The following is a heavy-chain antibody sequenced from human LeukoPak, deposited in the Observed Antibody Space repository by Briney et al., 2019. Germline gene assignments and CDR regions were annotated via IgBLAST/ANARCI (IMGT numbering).Heavy chain of an antibody. CDR3: ASGYCSGSSCYSLLDF. J-gene: IGHJ4*02. CDR2: ISAYNGNT. V-gene: IGHV1-18*01. CDR1: GYTFTTYG. D-gene: IGHD2-15*01. Sequence: ASVKVSCKASGYTFTTYGISWVRQAPGQGLEWMGWISAYNGNTNYAQKLQGRVTMTTDTSTSTAYMELRSPRSDDTAVYYCASGYCSGSSCYSLLDFWGQGTLVTVSS.